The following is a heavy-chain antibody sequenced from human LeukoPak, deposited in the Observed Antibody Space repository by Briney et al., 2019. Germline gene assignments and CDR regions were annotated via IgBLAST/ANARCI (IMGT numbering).Heavy chain of an antibody. Sequence: SDTLSLTCAVSGYSISSSNYWAWIRQPPGKGLEWIGHIYYSGSIYYNPSLKSRVTMSVDTSKNQFSLKLSSVTAVDTAVYYCARKATTGPTKAAFDIWRQGTMVTDSS. D-gene: IGHD4-17*01. V-gene: IGHV4-28*05. J-gene: IGHJ3*02. CDR3: ARKATTGPTKAAFDI. CDR2: IYYSGSI. CDR1: GYSISSSNY.